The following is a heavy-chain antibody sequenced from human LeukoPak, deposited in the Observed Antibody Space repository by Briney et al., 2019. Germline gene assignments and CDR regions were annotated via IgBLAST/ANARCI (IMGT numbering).Heavy chain of an antibody. V-gene: IGHV4-39*07. J-gene: IGHJ4*02. CDR3: GAAGGVIGQIDY. CDR1: GDSVSNGNYY. Sequence: SETLSLTCTVSGDSVSNGNYYWSWLRQPPGKGLEWIGEIYHSGSTNYNPSLKSRVTISVDKSKNQFSLKLSSVTAADTAVYYCGAAGGVIGQIDYWGQGTLVTVSS. D-gene: IGHD3-16*02. CDR2: IYHSGST.